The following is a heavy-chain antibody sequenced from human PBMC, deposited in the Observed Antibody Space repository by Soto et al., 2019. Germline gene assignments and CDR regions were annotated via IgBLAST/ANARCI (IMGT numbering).Heavy chain of an antibody. CDR2: IIGDGSNT. CDR3: ARGTRVGGFRELQY. J-gene: IGHJ4*02. V-gene: IGHV3-74*01. CDR1: GFTFSTYW. Sequence: EVQLVESGGGLVQPGGSLRLSCAASGFTFSTYWMHWVRQVPGKGLMWVSRIIGDGSNTNYADSVKGRFTISRDNAKNTLYLQMNSLTDEDTAVYYCARGTRVGGFRELQYWGQGILVTVSS. D-gene: IGHD3-10*01.